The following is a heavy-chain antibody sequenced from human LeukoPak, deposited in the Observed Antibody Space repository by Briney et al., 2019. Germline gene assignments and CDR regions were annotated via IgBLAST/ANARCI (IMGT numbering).Heavy chain of an antibody. CDR2: ISSSSSYI. J-gene: IGHJ3*02. CDR3: ARRTGSSGGDAFDI. Sequence: GGSLRLSCAASGFTFSSYSMNWVRQAPGKGLEWVSSISSSSSYIYYADSVKGRFTISRDNAKNSLYLQMNSLRAEDTAVYYCARRTGSSGGDAFDIWGQGTMVTVSS. D-gene: IGHD2-15*01. V-gene: IGHV3-21*01. CDR1: GFTFSSYS.